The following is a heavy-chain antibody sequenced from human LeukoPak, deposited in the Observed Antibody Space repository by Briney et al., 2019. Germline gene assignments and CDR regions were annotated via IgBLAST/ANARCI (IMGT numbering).Heavy chain of an antibody. CDR2: IKSDGSDT. Sequence: PGGSLRLSCVGSGFSLSGHWMYWVRQVSGKGLVWLSRIKSDGSDTTYAESVKGRFTISRDNAKNTLYLQMNSLRAEDTAVYYCARDVGYAAGGLYRFGLDVWGRGTTVTVSS. V-gene: IGHV3-74*01. D-gene: IGHD2-8*02. J-gene: IGHJ6*02. CDR1: GFSLSGHW. CDR3: ARDVGYAAGGLYRFGLDV.